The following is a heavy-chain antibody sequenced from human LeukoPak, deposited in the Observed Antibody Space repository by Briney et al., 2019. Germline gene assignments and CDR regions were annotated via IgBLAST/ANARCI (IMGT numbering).Heavy chain of an antibody. V-gene: IGHV3-23*01. Sequence: GGSVRLSCAASGFTFSSYAMNWVRQAPGKGLEWVSGISSSGGSTSYADSVKGRFTISRDNSKNTLYLQMNSLRAEDTAVYYCANPRDSSTWYTFDYWGQGTLVTVSS. J-gene: IGHJ4*02. CDR1: GFTFSSYA. CDR2: ISSSGGST. CDR3: ANPRDSSTWYTFDY. D-gene: IGHD6-13*01.